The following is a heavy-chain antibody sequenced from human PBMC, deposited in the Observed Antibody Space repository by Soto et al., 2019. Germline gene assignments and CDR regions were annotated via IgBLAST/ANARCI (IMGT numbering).Heavy chain of an antibody. J-gene: IGHJ6*03. CDR2: ISSSSSYI. D-gene: IGHD3-10*01. CDR1: GFTFSSYS. Sequence: GGSLRLSCAASGFTFSSYSMNWVRQAPGKGLEWVSSISSSSSYIYYADSVKGRFTISRDNAKNSLYLQMNSLRAEDTAVYYCARGFGELSYYYYYYMDVWGKGTTVTVSS. V-gene: IGHV3-21*01. CDR3: ARGFGELSYYYYYYMDV.